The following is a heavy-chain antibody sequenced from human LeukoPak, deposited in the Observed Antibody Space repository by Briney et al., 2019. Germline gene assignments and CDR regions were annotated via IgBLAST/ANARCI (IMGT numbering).Heavy chain of an antibody. CDR2: IYYSGST. V-gene: IGHV4-31*03. CDR3: ARETSNDDYYFDF. D-gene: IGHD4/OR15-4a*01. Sequence: PSETLSLTCTVSGGSISSGGYYWSWIRQHPGKGLEWIGYIYYSGSTYYNPSLKSRVTISVDTSKNQFSLKLSSVTAADTAVYYCARETSNDDYYFDFWGQGTLVTVSS. J-gene: IGHJ4*02. CDR1: GGSISSGGYY.